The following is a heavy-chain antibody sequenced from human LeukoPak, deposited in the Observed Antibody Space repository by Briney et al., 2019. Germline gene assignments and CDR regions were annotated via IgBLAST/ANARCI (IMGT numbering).Heavy chain of an antibody. D-gene: IGHD3-22*01. V-gene: IGHV4-30-4*08. CDR1: GGSISSGDYY. CDR3: ARPAVDSRSYYSRVHIRGYHFDY. CDR2: IYYSGST. Sequence: SSETLSLTCTVSGGSISSGDYYWSWIRQPPGKGLEWIGYIYYSGSTYYNPSLKSRVTISVDTSKNQFSLRLSSVTAADTAVYYCARPAVDSRSYYSRVHIRGYHFDYWGQGTLVTVSS. J-gene: IGHJ4*02.